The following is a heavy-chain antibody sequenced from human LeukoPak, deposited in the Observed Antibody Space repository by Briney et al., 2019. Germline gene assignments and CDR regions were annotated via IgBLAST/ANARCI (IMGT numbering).Heavy chain of an antibody. CDR3: AKDMNSYGSGSSYNPWGPFDS. CDR2: IAWNSGNT. D-gene: IGHD3-10*01. V-gene: IGHV3-9*01. CDR1: GFTFDNYA. J-gene: IGHJ4*02. Sequence: GRSLRLSCAASGFTFDNYAMHWVRQAPGKGLEWVSGIAWNSGNTGFADSVKGRFTISRDNAEDSLSLQMNSLTPEDTAFYFCAKDMNSYGSGSSYNPWGPFDSWGQGTLVTVSS.